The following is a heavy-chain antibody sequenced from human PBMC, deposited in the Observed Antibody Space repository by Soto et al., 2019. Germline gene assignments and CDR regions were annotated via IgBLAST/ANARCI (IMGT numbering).Heavy chain of an antibody. CDR2: IYYNGRT. CDR1: GGSISSSSSY. V-gene: IGHV4-39*01. D-gene: IGHD1-1*01. Sequence: SETLSLTCTVSGGSISSSSSYWAWIRQPPGRGLEWIGAIYYNGRTYYKPSLKSRVTISVDTSKNQFSLNLSPVAAADSAVYYCARHRRENGIYAQPLDYWGQGPPVTVSS. J-gene: IGHJ4*02. CDR3: ARHRRENGIYAQPLDY.